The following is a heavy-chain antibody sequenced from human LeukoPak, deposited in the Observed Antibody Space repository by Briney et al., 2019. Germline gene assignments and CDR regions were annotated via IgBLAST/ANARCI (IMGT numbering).Heavy chain of an antibody. CDR2: IYYSGST. D-gene: IGHD3-10*01. Sequence: PSETLSLTCSVSGGSISSNTYYWSWIRQPPGKGLEWIGYIYYSGSTNYNPSLKSRVTISVDTSKNQFSLKLSSVTAADTAVYYCARGWFGELNDAFDIWGQGTMVTVSS. CDR3: ARGWFGELNDAFDI. CDR1: GGSISSNTYY. J-gene: IGHJ3*02. V-gene: IGHV4-61*01.